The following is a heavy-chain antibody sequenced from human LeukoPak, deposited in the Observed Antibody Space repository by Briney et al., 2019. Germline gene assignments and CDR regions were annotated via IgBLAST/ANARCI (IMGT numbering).Heavy chain of an antibody. D-gene: IGHD3-3*02. CDR1: GGSISSGSYH. J-gene: IGHJ4*02. CDR3: ARSPRILARYFDY. CDR2: IYTSGST. Sequence: SQTLSLTCTVSGGSISSGSYHWSWIRQPAGKGLEWIGRIYTSGSTNYNPSLKSRVTISVDTSKNQFSLKLSSVTAADTAVYYCARSPRILARYFDYWGQGTLVTVSS. V-gene: IGHV4-61*02.